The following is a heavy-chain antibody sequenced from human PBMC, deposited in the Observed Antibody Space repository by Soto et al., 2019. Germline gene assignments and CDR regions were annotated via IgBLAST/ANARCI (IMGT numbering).Heavy chain of an antibody. CDR2: ISGSGGST. Sequence: GGSLRLSCAASGFTFSSYAMSWVRQAPGKGLEWVSAISGSGGSTYYADSVKGRFTISRDNSKNTLYLQMNSLRAEDTAVYYCAKQTRGSPSWSYGMDVWGQGTTVTVSS. CDR1: GFTFSSYA. V-gene: IGHV3-23*01. J-gene: IGHJ6*02. D-gene: IGHD5-12*01. CDR3: AKQTRGSPSWSYGMDV.